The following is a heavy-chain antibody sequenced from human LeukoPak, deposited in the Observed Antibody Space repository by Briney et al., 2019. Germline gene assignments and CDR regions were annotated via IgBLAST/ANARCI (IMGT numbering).Heavy chain of an antibody. J-gene: IGHJ4*02. CDR3: ARRGIGLVMDY. V-gene: IGHV4-61*08. CDR1: GGSISSGGYY. D-gene: IGHD3-9*01. CDR2: IYYSGST. Sequence: SETLSLTRTVSGGSISSGGYYWSWIRQHLGKGLEWIGYIYYSGSTNYNPSLKSRVTISVDPSKNQFSLRLSSVTAADTAVYYCARRGIGLVMDYWGQGTLVTVSS.